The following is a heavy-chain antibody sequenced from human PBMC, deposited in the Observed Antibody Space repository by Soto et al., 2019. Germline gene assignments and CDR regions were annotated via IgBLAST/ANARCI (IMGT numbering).Heavy chain of an antibody. V-gene: IGHV3-30-3*01. CDR2: ISYAGSNK. D-gene: IGHD2-2*01. CDR1: GFTFSSYA. CDR3: ARAEYQLQNDAFDI. J-gene: IGHJ3*02. Sequence: QVQLVESGGGVVQPVRSLRLSCAASGFTFSSYAMHWVRQAPGKGLEWVAVISYAGSNKYYADSVKGRFTISRDNSKHTLYLQMNSLRAEDTAVYYCARAEYQLQNDAFDIWGQGTMVTVSS.